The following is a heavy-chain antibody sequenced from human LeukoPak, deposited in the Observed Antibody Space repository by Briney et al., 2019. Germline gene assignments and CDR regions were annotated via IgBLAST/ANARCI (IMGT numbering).Heavy chain of an antibody. CDR2: ISYDGSNK. V-gene: IGHV3-30*03. D-gene: IGHD3-9*01. CDR3: ARGPQYYDILTGYYDY. J-gene: IGHJ4*02. Sequence: PGRSLRLSCAASGFTFSSYGMHWVRQAPGKGLEWVAVISYDGSNKYYADSVKGRFTISRDNSKNTLYLQMNSLRAEDTAVYYCARGPQYYDILTGYYDYWGQGTLVTVSS. CDR1: GFTFSSYG.